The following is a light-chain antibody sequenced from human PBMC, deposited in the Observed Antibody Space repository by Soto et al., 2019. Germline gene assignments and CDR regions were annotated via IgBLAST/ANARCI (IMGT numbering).Light chain of an antibody. V-gene: IGLV1-44*01. CDR2: SAN. Sequence: QSVLTQPPSASGTPGQRVTISCSGSSSNIGSNPVTWYQQLPGTAPKLLIYSANYRPSGVPDRFSGSKSGTSASLAISGLQSEDEADYSCAAWDDGLNGVVFGGGTKLTVL. J-gene: IGLJ3*02. CDR3: AAWDDGLNGVV. CDR1: SSNIGSNP.